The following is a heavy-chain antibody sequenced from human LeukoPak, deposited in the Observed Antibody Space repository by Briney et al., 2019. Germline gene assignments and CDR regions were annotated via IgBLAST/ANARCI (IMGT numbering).Heavy chain of an antibody. V-gene: IGHV1-2*02. J-gene: IGHJ3*02. D-gene: IGHD4-17*01. Sequence: ASVKVSCKASGYTFTSYDINWARQATGQGLEWMGWINPHTGGAKYGHKFQGRVTMTRDKSINTAYMEVSSLRSDDTAVYYCARVASYGDFPDALEIWGQGTLVIVSA. CDR3: ARVASYGDFPDALEI. CDR1: GYTFTSYD. CDR2: INPHTGGA.